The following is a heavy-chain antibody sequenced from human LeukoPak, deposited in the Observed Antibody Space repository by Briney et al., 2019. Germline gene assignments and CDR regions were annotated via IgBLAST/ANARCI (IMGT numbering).Heavy chain of an antibody. J-gene: IGHJ4*02. CDR3: ARDGQWLVPIDY. Sequence: PGGSLRLSCAASGSTFSSYWMSWVRQAPGKGLEWVANIKQDGSEKYYVDSVKGRFTISRDNAKNSLYLQMNSLRAEDTAVYYCARDGQWLVPIDYWGQGTLVTVSS. D-gene: IGHD6-19*01. V-gene: IGHV3-7*01. CDR1: GSTFSSYW. CDR2: IKQDGSEK.